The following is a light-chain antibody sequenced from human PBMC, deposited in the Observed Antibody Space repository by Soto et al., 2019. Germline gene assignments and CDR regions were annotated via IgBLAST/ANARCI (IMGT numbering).Light chain of an antibody. V-gene: IGKV1-27*01. CDR1: QGLSHY. Sequence: DIQMTQSPSSLSASVGDRVTITCRASQGLSHYLAWYQQKPGKVPRLLIYGASTLQSGVPSRFSGSGSGTDFTLTISSLQTEDFATYYCQQSYSTPPFTFGPGTKVDIK. CDR2: GAS. J-gene: IGKJ3*01. CDR3: QQSYSTPPFT.